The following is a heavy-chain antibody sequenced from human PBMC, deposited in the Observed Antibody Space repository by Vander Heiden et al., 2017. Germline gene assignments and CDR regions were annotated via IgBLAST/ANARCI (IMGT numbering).Heavy chain of an antibody. V-gene: IGHV3-15*01. D-gene: IGHD3-10*01. Sequence: VQLVESGGGVVTPGGSLTLSCAPTGVTVGNAWMNWVRQRPGKGLEWVGRIKSNTDGGTTDYAAPVKGRFTISRDDAQNTLDLQMNNLQTEDTAVYYCTTDSRVTGRKFDPWGQGTLVSVSS. CDR2: IKSNTDGGTT. J-gene: IGHJ5*02. CDR3: TTDSRVTGRKFDP. CDR1: GVTVGNAW.